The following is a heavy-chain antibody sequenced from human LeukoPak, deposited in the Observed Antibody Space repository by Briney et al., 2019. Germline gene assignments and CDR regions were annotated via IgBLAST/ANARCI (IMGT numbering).Heavy chain of an antibody. Sequence: SQTLSLTCAISGDSVSSNSAAWNWIRQSPSRGLEWLGRTYYRSKWYNDYAVSVKSRITINPDTSKNQFSLQLNSVTPEDTAVYYCARSFPTTVTTGNPPRLDPWGQGTLVTVSS. J-gene: IGHJ5*02. CDR1: GDSVSSNSAA. CDR3: ARSFPTTVTTGNPPRLDP. V-gene: IGHV6-1*01. CDR2: TYYRSKWYN. D-gene: IGHD4-17*01.